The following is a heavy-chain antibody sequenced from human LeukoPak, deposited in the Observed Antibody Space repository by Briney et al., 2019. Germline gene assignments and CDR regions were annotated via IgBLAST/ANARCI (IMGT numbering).Heavy chain of an antibody. V-gene: IGHV4-39*07. Sequence: SETLSLTCTVSGGSISNSNYYWGWIRQSPKKGLEWIGSISYSGSAYSNPSLKSRVTISVDTSKNQFSLKLSSVTAADTAVYYCARTYGDYGPKDYYYYGMDVWGQGTTVTVSS. D-gene: IGHD4-17*01. CDR3: ARTYGDYGPKDYYYYGMDV. CDR2: ISYSGSA. J-gene: IGHJ6*02. CDR1: GGSISNSNYY.